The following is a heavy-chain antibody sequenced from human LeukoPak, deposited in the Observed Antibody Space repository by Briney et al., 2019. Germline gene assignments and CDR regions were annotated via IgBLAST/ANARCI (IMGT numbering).Heavy chain of an antibody. CDR2: ISAYNGNT. V-gene: IGHV1-18*01. CDR3: ARDTLGYCSGGSCYSLSDYYYYMDV. D-gene: IGHD2-15*01. CDR1: GYTFTSYG. J-gene: IGHJ6*03. Sequence: GASGKVSCKASGYTFTSYGISWVRQAPGQGLEWMGWISAYNGNTNYAQKLQGRVTMTTDTSTSTAYMELRSLRSDDTAVYYCARDTLGYCSGGSCYSLSDYYYYMDVWGKGTTVTVSS.